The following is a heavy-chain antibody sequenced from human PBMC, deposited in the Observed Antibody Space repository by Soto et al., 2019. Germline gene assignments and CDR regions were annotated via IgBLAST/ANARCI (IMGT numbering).Heavy chain of an antibody. CDR2: INHSGRT. Sequence: SETLSLTCAVYGGSFSGYYWSWIRQPPGKGLEWIGEINHSGRTNYNPSLKSRVTISVDTSKNQFSLKLSSVTAADTAVYYCARAHPPRYCTNGVCYMLYYYYYGMDVWGQGTTVTVSS. V-gene: IGHV4-34*01. J-gene: IGHJ6*02. D-gene: IGHD2-8*01. CDR1: GGSFSGYY. CDR3: ARAHPPRYCTNGVCYMLYYYYYGMDV.